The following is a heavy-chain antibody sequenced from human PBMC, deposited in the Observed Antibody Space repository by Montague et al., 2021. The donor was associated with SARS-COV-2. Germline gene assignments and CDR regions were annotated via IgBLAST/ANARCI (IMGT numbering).Heavy chain of an antibody. CDR1: GFTSGDYQ. V-gene: IGHV3-7*04. J-gene: IGHJ6*02. D-gene: IGHD3-3*01. CDR2: INQDETAK. Sequence: SLRLSCAASGFTSGDYQVTWVRQAPGKGPQWVANINQDETAKTYXDSVKGRFTISRDNAKNSLYLQMNSLRAEDTAVYYCARGYDFWSGGYYYYYGMDVWGQGTTVTVSS. CDR3: ARGYDFWSGGYYYYYGMDV.